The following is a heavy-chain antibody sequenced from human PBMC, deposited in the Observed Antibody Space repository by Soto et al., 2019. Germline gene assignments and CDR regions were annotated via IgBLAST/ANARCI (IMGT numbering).Heavy chain of an antibody. CDR2: IYYSGST. J-gene: IGHJ6*02. D-gene: IGHD4-4*01. CDR3: ARQGSNREPNYYYYSGMDV. Sequence: SETLSLTCTVSGGSISSSSYYWGWIRQPPGKGLEWIGSIYYSGSTYYNPSLKSRVTISVDTSKNQFSLKLSSVTAADTAVYYCARQGSNREPNYYYYSGMDVWGQGTTVTVSS. CDR1: GGSISSSSYY. V-gene: IGHV4-39*01.